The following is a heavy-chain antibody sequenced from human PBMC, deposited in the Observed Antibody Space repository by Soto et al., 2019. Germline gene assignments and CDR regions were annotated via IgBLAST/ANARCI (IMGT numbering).Heavy chain of an antibody. CDR3: AKDMRGSGSYYIYGMDV. Sequence: PGGSLRLSCAASGVTVSSNYMSWVRQAPGKGLEYVSAISSNGGSTYYANSVKGRFTISRDNSKNTLYLQMNSLRDEDTAAYYCAKDMRGSGSYYIYGMDVWGQGTTVTVSS. CDR1: GVTVSSNY. CDR2: ISSNGGST. D-gene: IGHD3-10*01. J-gene: IGHJ6*02. V-gene: IGHV3-64*01.